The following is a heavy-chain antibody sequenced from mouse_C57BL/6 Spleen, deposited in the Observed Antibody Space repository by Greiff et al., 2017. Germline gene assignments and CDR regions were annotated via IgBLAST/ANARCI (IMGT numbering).Heavy chain of an antibody. J-gene: IGHJ4*01. CDR2: IRNKANGYTT. CDR3: ARVYLLDAMDY. V-gene: IGHV7-3*01. D-gene: IGHD2-1*01. CDR1: GFTFTAFY. Sequence: EVKLMESGGGLVQPGGSLSLSCAASGFTFTAFYMSWVRLPPRTALEWLGFIRNKANGYTTEYSASVKGRFTSSRDNSQGILYLQKNALRAEDSATYYRARVYLLDAMDYWGQGTSVTVSS.